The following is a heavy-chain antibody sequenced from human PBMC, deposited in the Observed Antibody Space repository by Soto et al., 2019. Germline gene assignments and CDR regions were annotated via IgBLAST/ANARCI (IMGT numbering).Heavy chain of an antibody. V-gene: IGHV3-23*01. J-gene: IGHJ3*01. CDR2: ISSRADTT. D-gene: IGHD4-17*01. CDR3: AKGGRDYGDCASPDAFDV. Sequence: EVQLLESGGGLVQPGGSLRLSCGASGFTFTTYAMIWVRQAPGKGLEWVSFISSRADTTYYADSVKGRFTIYRDNSKNTVSLQMNSLRAEATDVFYCAKGGRDYGDCASPDAFDVWGLGTTVTVSA. CDR1: GFTFTTYA.